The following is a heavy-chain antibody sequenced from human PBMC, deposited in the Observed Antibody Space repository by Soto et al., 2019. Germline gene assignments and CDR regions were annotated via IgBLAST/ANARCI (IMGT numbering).Heavy chain of an antibody. CDR2: ISGSGGST. D-gene: IGHD3-22*01. J-gene: IGHJ4*02. Sequence: SGGSLRLSCAASGFTFSSYAMSWVRQAPGKGLEWASAISGSGGSTYYADSVKGRFTISRDNSKNTLYLQMNSLRAKDTAVYYCAKENYYDSSGYYYGEYYFDYWGQGTLVTVSS. CDR3: AKENYYDSSGYYYGEYYFDY. CDR1: GFTFSSYA. V-gene: IGHV3-23*01.